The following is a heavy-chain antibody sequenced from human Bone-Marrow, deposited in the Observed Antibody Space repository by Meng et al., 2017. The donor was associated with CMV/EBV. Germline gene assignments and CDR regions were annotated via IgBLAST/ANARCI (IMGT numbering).Heavy chain of an antibody. CDR1: GSTLSRYW. V-gene: IGHV3-7*01. D-gene: IGHD1-26*01. Sequence: GGSLRLSCAAAGSTLSRYWITWVRQAPGKGLEWVATIKKDGSEKYYVDPVKGRFTISRDNAEKTVSLQMNSLRAEDTAVYYCSRVGREDYYDEYSGPLDFWGQGTLVTVSS. CDR3: SRVGREDYYDEYSGPLDF. J-gene: IGHJ4*02. CDR2: IKKDGSEK.